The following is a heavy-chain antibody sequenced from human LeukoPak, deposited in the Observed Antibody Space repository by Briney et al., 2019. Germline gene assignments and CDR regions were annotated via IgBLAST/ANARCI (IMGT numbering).Heavy chain of an antibody. CDR3: ARGSDVDTAMVTAY. Sequence: GGSLRLSCAASGFTFSSYAMSWVRQAPGKGLEWVSVIYSAGSTYYADSVKGRFTISRDNSKNTLYLQMNSLRAEDTAMYYCARGSDVDTAMVTAYWGQGTLVTVSS. CDR1: GFTFSSYA. CDR2: IYSAGST. D-gene: IGHD5-18*01. J-gene: IGHJ4*02. V-gene: IGHV3-53*01.